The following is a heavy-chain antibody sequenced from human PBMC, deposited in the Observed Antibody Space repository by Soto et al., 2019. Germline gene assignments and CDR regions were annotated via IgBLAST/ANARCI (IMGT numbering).Heavy chain of an antibody. CDR1: GFTFSSYG. J-gene: IGHJ4*02. CDR3: AKDLTRSSWYGGWY. CDR2: ISYDGSNK. Sequence: GSLRLSCAASGFTFSSYGMHWVRQAPGKGLEWVAVISYDGSNKYYADSVKGRFTISRDNSKNTLYLQMNSLRAEDTAVYYCAKDLTRSSWYGGWYWGQGTLVTVSS. V-gene: IGHV3-30*18. D-gene: IGHD6-13*01.